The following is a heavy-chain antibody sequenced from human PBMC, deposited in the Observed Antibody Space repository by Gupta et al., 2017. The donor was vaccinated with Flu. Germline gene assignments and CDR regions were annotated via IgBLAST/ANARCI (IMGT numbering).Heavy chain of an antibody. D-gene: IGHD3-10*01. CDR3: ARDWVWFGETDYYYGMDV. J-gene: IGHJ6*02. CDR1: GFPLSSYG. Sequence: QVQLVESGGGVVQHGRSLRLSCAASGFPLSSYGMHWVRRAPGKGLEWVAVIWYDGSNKYYADSVKGRFTISRDNSKNTLYLQMNSLRAEDTAVYYCARDWVWFGETDYYYGMDVWGQGTTVTVSS. V-gene: IGHV3-33*01. CDR2: IWYDGSNK.